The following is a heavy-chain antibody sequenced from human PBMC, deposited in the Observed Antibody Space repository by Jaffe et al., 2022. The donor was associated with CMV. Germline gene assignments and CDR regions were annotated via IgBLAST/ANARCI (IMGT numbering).Heavy chain of an antibody. CDR3: ARGTRGSRKWFGEYPTVYYYYYMDV. Sequence: QVQLVESGGGLVKPGGSLRLSCAASGFTFSDYYMSWIRQAPGKGLEWVSYISSSSSYTNYADSVKGRFTISRDNAKNSLYLQMNSLRAEDTAVYYCARGTRGSRKWFGEYPTVYYYYYMDVWGKGTTVTVSS. CDR1: GFTFSDYY. D-gene: IGHD3-10*01. V-gene: IGHV3-11*06. CDR2: ISSSSSYT. J-gene: IGHJ6*03.